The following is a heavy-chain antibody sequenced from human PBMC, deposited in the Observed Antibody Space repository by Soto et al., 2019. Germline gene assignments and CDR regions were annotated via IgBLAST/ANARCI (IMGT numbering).Heavy chain of an antibody. CDR3: ARGWTGGY. J-gene: IGHJ4*02. CDR1: GLTFSGYW. D-gene: IGHD2-15*01. CDR2: VNSDGTST. V-gene: IGHV3-74*01. Sequence: EVQLVESGGELVQPGGSLRLSCAASGLTFSGYWMHWVRQAPGKGLVWVSRVNSDGTSTAYADSVKDRFTISRDNAKNTLYLQMNSLRAEDTAVYYCARGWTGGYWGQGTLVTVSS.